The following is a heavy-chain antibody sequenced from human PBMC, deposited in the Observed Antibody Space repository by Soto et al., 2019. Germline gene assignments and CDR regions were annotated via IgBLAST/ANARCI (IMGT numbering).Heavy chain of an antibody. CDR3: AKDAAMVTEYFYGMDV. D-gene: IGHD5-18*01. Sequence: GGSLRLSCAASGFTFDDYAMHWVRQAPGKGLEWVSLISWDGGSTYYADSVKGRFTISRDNSKNSLYLQMNSLRAEDTAFYYCAKDAAMVTEYFYGMDVWGQGTTVTVSS. V-gene: IGHV3-43D*03. J-gene: IGHJ6*02. CDR1: GFTFDDYA. CDR2: ISWDGGST.